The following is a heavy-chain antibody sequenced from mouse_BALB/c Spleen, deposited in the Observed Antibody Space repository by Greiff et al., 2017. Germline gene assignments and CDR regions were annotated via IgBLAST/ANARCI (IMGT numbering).Heavy chain of an antibody. Sequence: VQLQQSGPELVKPGASVKISCKASGYSFTGYYMHWVKQSHVKSLEWIGRINPYNGATSYNQNFKDKASLTVDKSSSTAYMELHSLTSEDSAVYYCARWDYDNYYAMDYWGQGTSVTVSS. D-gene: IGHD2-4*01. J-gene: IGHJ4*01. CDR3: ARWDYDNYYAMDY. V-gene: IGHV1-31*01. CDR1: GYSFTGYY. CDR2: INPYNGAT.